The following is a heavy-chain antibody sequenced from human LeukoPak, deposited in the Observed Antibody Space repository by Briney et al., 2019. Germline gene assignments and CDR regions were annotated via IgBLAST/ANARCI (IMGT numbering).Heavy chain of an antibody. CDR1: GFTFSKYY. CDR3: LRVPY. Sequence: GGSLRLSCAVSGFTFSKYYMHWVRQAPGKGLVWVSRISSDRSNTNYADSVKGRFTISRDNAKNTLYLQMNSLRGEDTAVYYCLRVPYWGQGALVTVSS. V-gene: IGHV3-74*01. CDR2: ISSDRSNT. J-gene: IGHJ4*02.